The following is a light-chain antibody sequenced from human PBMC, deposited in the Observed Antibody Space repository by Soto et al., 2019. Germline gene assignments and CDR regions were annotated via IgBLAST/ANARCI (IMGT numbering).Light chain of an antibody. V-gene: IGLV2-14*01. CDR3: SSYTSSSTYV. CDR2: EVS. CDR1: SSDVGGYNY. J-gene: IGLJ1*01. Sequence: QSVLTQPASVSGSPGQSITISCTGTSSDVGGYNYVSWYQQHPGKAPNLMIYEVSNRPSGVSNRFSGSKSGNTASLTISGLQAADEADYYCSSYTSSSTYVFGTGTKLTV.